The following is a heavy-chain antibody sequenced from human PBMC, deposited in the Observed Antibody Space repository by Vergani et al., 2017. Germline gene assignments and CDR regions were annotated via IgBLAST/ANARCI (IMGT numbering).Heavy chain of an antibody. V-gene: IGHV4-59*05. D-gene: IGHD6-6*01. J-gene: IGHJ3*02. CDR2: IYYSGST. CDR1: GFSFSSYS. Sequence: VQLVESGGGLVKPGGSLRLSCAASGFSFSSYSMNWVRQAPGKGLEWIGSIYYSGSTYYNPSLKSRVTISVDTSKNQFSLKLSSVTAADTAVYYCASRSIAARPGAFDIWGQGTMVTVSS. CDR3: ASRSIAARPGAFDI.